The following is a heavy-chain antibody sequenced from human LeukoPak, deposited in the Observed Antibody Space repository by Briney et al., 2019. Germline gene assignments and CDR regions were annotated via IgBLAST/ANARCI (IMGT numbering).Heavy chain of an antibody. D-gene: IGHD3-9*01. CDR1: GFTFSSYW. CDR3: ARDANYDIFTGYLGY. V-gene: IGHV3-74*01. Sequence: PGGSLRLSCAASGFTFSSYWMHWVRQAPGKGLVWVSRINSDGSSTSYADSVKGRFTISRDNAKNTLYLQMNSLRAEDTAVYYCARDANYDIFTGYLGYWGQGTLVTVSS. CDR2: INSDGSST. J-gene: IGHJ4*02.